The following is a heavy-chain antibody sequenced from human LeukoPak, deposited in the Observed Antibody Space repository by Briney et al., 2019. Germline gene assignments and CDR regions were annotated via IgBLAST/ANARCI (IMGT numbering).Heavy chain of an antibody. J-gene: IGHJ4*02. V-gene: IGHV3-33*08. CDR3: ARDRHGDYSSDY. Sequence: GGSLRLSCAASGFTFSSYAMHWVRQAPGKGLEWVAVIWYDGSNKYYADSVRGRFTISRDNSKNTLYLQMNSLRAEDTAVYYCARDRHGDYSSDYWGQGTLVTVSS. CDR1: GFTFSSYA. D-gene: IGHD4-17*01. CDR2: IWYDGSNK.